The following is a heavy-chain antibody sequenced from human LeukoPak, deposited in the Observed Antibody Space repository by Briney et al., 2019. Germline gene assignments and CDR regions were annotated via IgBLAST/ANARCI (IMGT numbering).Heavy chain of an antibody. CDR1: GFTFSSYA. V-gene: IGHV3-30-3*01. CDR3: AKDGPSTGGSGMDV. CDR2: ISYDGSNK. D-gene: IGHD1-14*01. J-gene: IGHJ6*02. Sequence: GGSLRLSCAASGFTFSSYAMHWVRQAPGKGLEWVAVISYDGSNKYYADSVKGRFTISRDNSKNTLYLQMNSLRAEDTAVYYCAKDGPSTGGSGMDVWGQGTTVTVSS.